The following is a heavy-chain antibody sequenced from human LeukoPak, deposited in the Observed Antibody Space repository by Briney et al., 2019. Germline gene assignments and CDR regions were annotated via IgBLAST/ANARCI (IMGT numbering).Heavy chain of an antibody. V-gene: IGHV4-4*02. J-gene: IGHJ4*02. D-gene: IGHD2-2*01. CDR3: ARSRSKYYFDY. CDR2: IYYSGST. Sequence: SETLSLTCAVSGGSISSNNWWGWVRQPPGKGLEWIGYIYYSGSTYYNPSLKSRVTISVDTSKNQFSLKLSSVTAADTAVYYCARSRSKYYFDYWGQGTLVTVSS. CDR1: GGSISSNNW.